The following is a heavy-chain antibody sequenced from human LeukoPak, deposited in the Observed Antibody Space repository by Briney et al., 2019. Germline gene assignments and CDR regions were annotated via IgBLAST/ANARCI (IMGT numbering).Heavy chain of an antibody. V-gene: IGHV1-69*05. Sequence: SVKVSCKASGGTFSSYAISWVRQAPGQGLEWMGRIIPIFGTANYAQKFQGRVTITTDESTSTAYMELSSLRSEDTAVYYCARVSNMLREMATIGNYYYYMDVWGKGTTVTVSS. CDR3: ARVSNMLREMATIGNYYYYMDV. D-gene: IGHD5-24*01. J-gene: IGHJ6*03. CDR2: IIPIFGTA. CDR1: GGTFSSYA.